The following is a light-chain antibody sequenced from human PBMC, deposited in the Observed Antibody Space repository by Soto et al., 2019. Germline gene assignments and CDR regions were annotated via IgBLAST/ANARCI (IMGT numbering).Light chain of an antibody. CDR1: ETISTY. Sequence: DIQMTQSPSSLSASVGDRVTITCRASETISTYLNWYQQKPGKAPNLLIYFASTLQSGVPSRFSGSGSGTDFTRTISTLQPEDFATCYCQQSYSSVRTFGQGTKVEVK. CDR2: FAS. V-gene: IGKV1-39*01. J-gene: IGKJ1*01. CDR3: QQSYSSVRT.